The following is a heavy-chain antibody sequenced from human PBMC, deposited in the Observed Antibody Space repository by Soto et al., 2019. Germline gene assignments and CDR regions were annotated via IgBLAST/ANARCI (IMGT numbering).Heavy chain of an antibody. J-gene: IGHJ3*02. V-gene: IGHV3-21*01. CDR1: GFTFSSYS. CDR3: ARDLHMTTVTTINYHDAFDI. Sequence: GGSLRLSCAASGFTFSSYSMNWVRQAPGKGLEWVSSISSSSSYIYYADSVKGRFTISRDNAKNSLYLQMNSLRAEDTAVYYCARDLHMTTVTTINYHDAFDIWGQGTMVTVSS. CDR2: ISSSSSYI. D-gene: IGHD4-17*01.